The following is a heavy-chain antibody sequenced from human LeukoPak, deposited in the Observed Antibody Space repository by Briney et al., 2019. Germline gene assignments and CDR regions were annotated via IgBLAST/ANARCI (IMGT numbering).Heavy chain of an antibody. CDR1: GYTFTSYY. CDR2: INPSGGST. J-gene: IGHJ5*02. Sequence: ASVKVSCKASGYTFTSYYMHWVRQAPGQGLEWMGIINPSGGSTSYAQKFQGRVTMTRDMSTSTVYMELSSLRSEDTAVYYCARGRTAVAGTNWFDPWGQGTLVTVSS. V-gene: IGHV1-46*01. D-gene: IGHD6-19*01. CDR3: ARGRTAVAGTNWFDP.